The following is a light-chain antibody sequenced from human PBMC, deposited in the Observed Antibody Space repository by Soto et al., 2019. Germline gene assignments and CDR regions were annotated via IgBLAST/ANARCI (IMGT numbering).Light chain of an antibody. CDR1: NTDVGGYNY. CDR2: EVT. Sequence: QSALTQPPSASGSPGQSVTISCTGSNTDVGGYNYVSWYQQHPGKAPKVMIYEVTKRPSGVPARFSGSRSGNTASLTVSGRQAEDEADYYCSSYAGSNVWVFGGGTKLTVL. V-gene: IGLV2-8*01. J-gene: IGLJ3*02. CDR3: SSYAGSNVWV.